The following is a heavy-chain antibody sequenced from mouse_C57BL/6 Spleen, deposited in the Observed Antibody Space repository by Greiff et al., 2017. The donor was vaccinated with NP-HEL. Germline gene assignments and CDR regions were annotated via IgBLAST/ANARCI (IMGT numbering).Heavy chain of an antibody. CDR3: ARAYKGSYFDY. CDR2: ISYDGSN. V-gene: IGHV3-6*01. D-gene: IGHD1-3*01. Sequence: EVQLVESGPGLVKPSQSLSLTCSVTGYSITSGYYWNWIRQFPGNKLEWMGYISYDGSNNYNPSLKNRISITRDTSKNQFFLKLNSVTTEDTATYYCARAYKGSYFDYWGQGTTLTVSS. CDR1: GYSITSGYY. J-gene: IGHJ2*01.